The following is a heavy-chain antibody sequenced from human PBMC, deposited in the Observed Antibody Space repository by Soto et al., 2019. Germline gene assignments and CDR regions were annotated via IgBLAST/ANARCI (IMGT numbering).Heavy chain of an antibody. Sequence: ASVKVSCKASGGTFSSYAISWVRQAPGQGLEWMGGIIPIFGTANYAQKFQGRVTITADKATSTAYMERRSLRSEDTAVYYCARSVVLPAKNHNGYYYYGRAVWGQGTTVTVSS. CDR1: GGTFSSYA. V-gene: IGHV1-69*06. J-gene: IGHJ6*02. CDR3: ARSVVLPAKNHNGYYYYGRAV. CDR2: IIPIFGTA. D-gene: IGHD2-15*01.